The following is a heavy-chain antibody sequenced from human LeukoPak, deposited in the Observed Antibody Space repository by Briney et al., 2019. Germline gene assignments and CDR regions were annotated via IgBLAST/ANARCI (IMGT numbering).Heavy chain of an antibody. V-gene: IGHV1-2*02. Sequence: ASVKVSCKASGYTFTNYGISWVRQAPGQGLEWMGWINPNSGGTNYAQKFQGRVTMTRDTSISTAYMELSRLRSDDTAVYYCARSAARPAGTVDYWGQGTLVTVSS. J-gene: IGHJ4*02. CDR2: INPNSGGT. CDR1: GYTFTNYG. CDR3: ARSAARPAGTVDY. D-gene: IGHD6-6*01.